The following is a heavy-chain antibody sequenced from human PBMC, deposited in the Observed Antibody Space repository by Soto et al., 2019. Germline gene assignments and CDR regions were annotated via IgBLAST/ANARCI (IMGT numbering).Heavy chain of an antibody. CDR1: GFTFSAFA. D-gene: IGHD5-12*01. CDR2: ITGSGGST. Sequence: EVQLLESGGGLEQPGGSLRLSCAASGFTFSAFAMNWVRQAPGKGLEWVSAITGSGGSTYYVDSVKGRFTISRDNSKNPLHLQMNSLRAEDSAVYYGAKLSGYDYCYYIDVWGKGTTVTVSS. V-gene: IGHV3-23*01. J-gene: IGHJ6*03. CDR3: AKLSGYDYCYYIDV.